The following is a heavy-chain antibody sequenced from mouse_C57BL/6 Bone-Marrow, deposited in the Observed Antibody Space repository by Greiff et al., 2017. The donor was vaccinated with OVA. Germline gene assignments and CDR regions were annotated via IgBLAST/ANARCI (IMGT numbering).Heavy chain of an antibody. CDR3: ARKGTTVGGYFDY. Sequence: EVMLVESGGDLVKPGGSLKLSCAASGFTFSSYGMSWVRQTPDKRLEWVATISSGGSYTYYPDSVKGRFTISRDNAKNTLYLQMSSLKSEDTAMYYCARKGTTVGGYFDYWGQGTTLTVSS. CDR1: GFTFSSYG. D-gene: IGHD1-1*01. J-gene: IGHJ2*01. V-gene: IGHV5-6*01. CDR2: ISSGGSYT.